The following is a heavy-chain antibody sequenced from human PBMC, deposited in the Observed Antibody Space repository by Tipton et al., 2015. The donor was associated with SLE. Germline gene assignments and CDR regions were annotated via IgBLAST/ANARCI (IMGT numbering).Heavy chain of an antibody. D-gene: IGHD6-19*01. V-gene: IGHV3-21*05. CDR2: ISSSSSYI. CDR1: GFTFSSYS. J-gene: IGHJ6*04. Sequence: GSLRLSCAASGFTFSSYSMNWVRQAPGKGLEWVSYISSSSSYIYYADSMKGRFTISRDNAKNSLYLQMNSLRAEDTAVYYCARDSSGRSPPVDVWGKGTTVTVSS. CDR3: ARDSSGRSPPVDV.